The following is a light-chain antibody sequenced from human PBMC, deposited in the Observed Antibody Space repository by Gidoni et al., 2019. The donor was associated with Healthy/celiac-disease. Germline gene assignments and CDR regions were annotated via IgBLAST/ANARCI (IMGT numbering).Light chain of an antibody. CDR2: AAS. Sequence: DIQMTPAPASLSASVGDRVTITCRASQSISSYLNWYQQKPGQAPKLLIYAASSLHSGIPARFSGSGSGTDFTLTISSLQSEDFAAYYCQQSYSSPRTFGEGTKVEIK. CDR3: QQSYSSPRT. J-gene: IGKJ4*01. V-gene: IGKV1-39*01. CDR1: QSISSY.